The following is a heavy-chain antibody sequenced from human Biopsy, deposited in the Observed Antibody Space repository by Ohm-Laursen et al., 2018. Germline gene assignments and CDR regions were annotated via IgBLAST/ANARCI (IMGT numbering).Heavy chain of an antibody. Sequence: GSSVKVSCKGSGYAVNDYFLHWLRQAPGPGPEWMGGISPNSGGTNYAQKFQGRVTMTTDTSTSTVYLELRRLISDDTAVYYCARDIMNRIAGLVARSDVFDVWGQGTLVTVSS. CDR1: GYAVNDYF. D-gene: IGHD3-16*01. J-gene: IGHJ3*01. V-gene: IGHV1-2*02. CDR3: ARDIMNRIAGLVARSDVFDV. CDR2: ISPNSGGT.